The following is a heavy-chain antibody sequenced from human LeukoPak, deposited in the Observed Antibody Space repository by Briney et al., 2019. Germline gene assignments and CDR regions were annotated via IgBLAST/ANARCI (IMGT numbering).Heavy chain of an antibody. V-gene: IGHV1-69*13. CDR3: ATADRYASGRRTFDP. D-gene: IGHD3-10*01. CDR2: IIPIFDTS. CDR1: GYTFTGYY. J-gene: IGHJ5*02. Sequence: GASVKVSCKASGYTFTGYYMHWVRQAPGQGLEWMGGIIPIFDTSNYAQNFQGRVTITADESTSTAYMELSSLRSEDTAVYYCATADRYASGRRTFDPWGQGTLVTVSS.